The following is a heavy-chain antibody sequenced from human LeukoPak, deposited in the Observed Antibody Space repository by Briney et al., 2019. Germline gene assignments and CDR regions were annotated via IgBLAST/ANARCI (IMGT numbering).Heavy chain of an antibody. J-gene: IGHJ4*02. D-gene: IGHD2-21*02. V-gene: IGHV3-74*01. CDR3: ARGCDSDCCGLHY. CDR2: INSDGSAT. CDR1: GLTFSRYW. Sequence: GGSLRLSCAASGLTFSRYWMHWVRQAPGKGLVRISRINSDGSATNYADSVRGRFTISRDNAKNTLYLQMNSLRAEDTAVYYCARGCDSDCCGLHYWGQGALVTVSS.